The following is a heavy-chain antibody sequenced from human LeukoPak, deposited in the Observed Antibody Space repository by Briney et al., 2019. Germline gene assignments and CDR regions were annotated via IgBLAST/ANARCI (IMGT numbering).Heavy chain of an antibody. CDR1: GYTFTGYY. CDR3: AREGDSSSSAGYDYYFYYGMDV. Sequence: RASVKVSCKASGYTFTGYYMHWVRQAPGQGLEWMGWINPNSGGTNYAQKFQGRVTMTRDTSISTAYMELSRLRPDDTAVYYCAREGDSSSSAGYDYYFYYGMDVWGQGTTVTVSS. V-gene: IGHV1-2*02. J-gene: IGHJ6*02. CDR2: INPNSGGT. D-gene: IGHD6-6*01.